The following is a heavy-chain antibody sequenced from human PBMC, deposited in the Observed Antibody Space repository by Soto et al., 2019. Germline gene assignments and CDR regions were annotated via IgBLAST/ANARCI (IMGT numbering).Heavy chain of an antibody. V-gene: IGHV4-59*01. CDR1: GGSISSYY. CDR3: ARGGYSYGYHYLNY. CDR2: TYYSGST. J-gene: IGHJ4*02. Sequence: PSETLSLTCTVSGGSISSYYWSWIRQPPGKGLEWIGYTYYSGSTNYNPSLKSRVTISVDTSKNQFSLKLSSVTAVDTAVYYCARGGYSYGYHYLNYWGQGTLVTVSS. D-gene: IGHD5-18*01.